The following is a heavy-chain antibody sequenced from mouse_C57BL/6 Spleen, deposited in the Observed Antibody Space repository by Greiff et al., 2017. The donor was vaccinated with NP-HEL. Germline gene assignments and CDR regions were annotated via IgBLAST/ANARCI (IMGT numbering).Heavy chain of an antibody. V-gene: IGHV1-72*01. D-gene: IGHD2-4*01. Sequence: VKLQQPGAELVKPGASVKLSCKASGYTFTSYWMHWVKQRPGRGLEWIGRIDPNSGGTKYNEKFKSKATLTVDKPSSTAYMQLSSLTSEDSAVYYCARSYRDDYDGFAYWGQGTLVTVSA. CDR1: GYTFTSYW. CDR2: IDPNSGGT. J-gene: IGHJ3*01. CDR3: ARSYRDDYDGFAY.